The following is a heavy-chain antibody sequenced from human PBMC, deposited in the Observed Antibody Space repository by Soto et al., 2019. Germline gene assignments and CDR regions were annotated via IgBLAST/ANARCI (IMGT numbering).Heavy chain of an antibody. CDR3: ASSYGSGYRAFDY. J-gene: IGHJ4*02. V-gene: IGHV1-69*02. D-gene: IGHD3-10*01. Sequence: QVQLVQSGAEVKRPGSSVKVSCKASGDTFNFYSINWVRQAPGLGLEWMGRGNPIVSMSHYAQKFQGRVTMTADKSTSTAYMALSSLRAEDTAIYYCASSYGSGYRAFDYWGQGALVTVSS. CDR2: GNPIVSMS. CDR1: GDTFNFYS.